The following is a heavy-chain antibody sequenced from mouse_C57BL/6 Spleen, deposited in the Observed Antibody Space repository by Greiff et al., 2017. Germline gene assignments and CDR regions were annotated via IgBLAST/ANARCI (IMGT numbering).Heavy chain of an antibody. J-gene: IGHJ3*01. V-gene: IGHV2-2*01. CDR1: GFSLTSYG. Sequence: VKLKQSGPGLVQPSQSLSITCTVSGFSLTSYGVHWVRQSPGKGLEWLGVIWSGGSTDYNAAFISRLSISKDNSKSQVFFKMNSLQADDTAIYYCASNWEEAWFAYWGQGTLVTVSA. CDR2: IWSGGST. D-gene: IGHD4-1*01. CDR3: ASNWEEAWFAY.